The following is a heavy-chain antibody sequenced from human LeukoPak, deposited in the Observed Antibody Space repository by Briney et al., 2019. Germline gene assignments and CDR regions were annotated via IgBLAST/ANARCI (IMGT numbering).Heavy chain of an antibody. CDR2: VYHDGST. CDR1: GYSISSGYY. D-gene: IGHD3-3*01. CDR3: GSLREWSLTEYHFDY. Sequence: KPSETLSLTCTVSGYSISSGYYCGWIRQPPGKGLEWVGSVYHDGSTYYNPSLKSRVTVSIDKSKNQFSLKLSSVTAADTAVYYCGSLREWSLTEYHFDYWGQGTLVIVSS. J-gene: IGHJ4*02. V-gene: IGHV4-38-2*02.